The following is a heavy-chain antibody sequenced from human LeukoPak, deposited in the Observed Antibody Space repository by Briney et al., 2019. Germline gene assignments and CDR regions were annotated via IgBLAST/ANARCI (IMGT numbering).Heavy chain of an antibody. CDR2: IGIDSGNT. V-gene: IGHV3-48*04. CDR1: GFPFSDCS. D-gene: IGHD1-1*01. CDR3: ARDHNYAFDN. J-gene: IGHJ4*02. Sequence: PGGSLRLSCTASGFPFSDCSMDWVRQAPGKGLEWISYIGIDSGNTKYADSVRGRFTVSADNAKNSLFLQMNSLRVEDTAVYYCARDHNYAFDNWGQGTLVSVSS.